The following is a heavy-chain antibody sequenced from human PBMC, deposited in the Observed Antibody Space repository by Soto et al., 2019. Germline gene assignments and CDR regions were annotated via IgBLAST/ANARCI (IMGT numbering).Heavy chain of an antibody. CDR2: ISYDGSNK. V-gene: IGHV3-30-3*01. J-gene: IGHJ6*02. CDR1: GFTFSGYA. CDR3: ARPLDYGDYAYYGMDV. Sequence: QVQLVESGGGVVQPGRSLRLSCAASGFTFSGYAMHWVRQAPGKGLEWVAVISYDGSNKYYADSVKGRFTISRDNSKNTLYLQMNSLRAEDTAVYYCARPLDYGDYAYYGMDVWGQGTTVTVSS. D-gene: IGHD4-17*01.